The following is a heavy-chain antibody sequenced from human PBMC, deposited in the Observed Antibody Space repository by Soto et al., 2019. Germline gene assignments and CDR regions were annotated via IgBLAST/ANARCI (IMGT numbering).Heavy chain of an antibody. CDR2: ISSSSSYT. D-gene: IGHD3-22*01. J-gene: IGHJ4*02. CDR3: VKGEYYYDSSGYYPFDY. Sequence: SLRLSCAASGFTFSDYYMSWIRQAPGKGLEWVSYISSSSSYTNYADSVKGRFTISRDNAKNSLYLQMSSLRADDTAVYYCVKGEYYYDSSGYYPFDYWGQGTLVTVSS. V-gene: IGHV3-11*06. CDR1: GFTFSDYY.